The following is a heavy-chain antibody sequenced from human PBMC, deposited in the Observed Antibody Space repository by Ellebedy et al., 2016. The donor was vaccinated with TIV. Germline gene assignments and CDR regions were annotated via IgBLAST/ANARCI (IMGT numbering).Heavy chain of an antibody. CDR2: INHSGST. Sequence: SQTLSLTXXVYGGSFSGYYWSWIRQPPGKGLEWIGEINHSGSTNYNPSLKSRVTISVDTSKNQFSLKLSSVTAADTAVYYCARTYYYDSSGYYRYNWFDPWGQGTLVTVSS. D-gene: IGHD3-22*01. CDR3: ARTYYYDSSGYYRYNWFDP. CDR1: GGSFSGYY. V-gene: IGHV4-34*01. J-gene: IGHJ5*02.